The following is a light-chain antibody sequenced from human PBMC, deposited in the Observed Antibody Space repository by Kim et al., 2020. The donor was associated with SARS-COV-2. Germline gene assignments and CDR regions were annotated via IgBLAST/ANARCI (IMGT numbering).Light chain of an antibody. CDR2: GKN. CDR3: NSRDSSGNHQV. V-gene: IGLV3-19*01. J-gene: IGLJ2*01. Sequence: ALGQTVRIPCQGDSLRSYYASWYQQKPGQAPVLVIYGKNNRPSGIPDRFSGSSSGNTASLTITGAQAEDEADYYCNSRDSSGNHQVFGGGTKLTVL. CDR1: SLRSYY.